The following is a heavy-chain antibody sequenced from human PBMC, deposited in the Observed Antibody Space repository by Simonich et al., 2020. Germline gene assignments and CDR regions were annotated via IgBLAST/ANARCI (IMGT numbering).Heavy chain of an antibody. J-gene: IGHJ3*02. CDR3: ARVSGGTAMVTSTFDI. V-gene: IGHV1-2*02. CDR1: GYTFTGYY. D-gene: IGHD5-18*01. CDR2: INPNSGST. Sequence: QVQLVQSGAEVKKPGASVKVSCKASGYTFTGYYMHWVRQAPGQGLELMGWINPNSGSTNYAQKCQGRVTMTRDKSISTAYMELSRLRSDDTAVYYCARVSGGTAMVTSTFDIWGQGTMVTVSS.